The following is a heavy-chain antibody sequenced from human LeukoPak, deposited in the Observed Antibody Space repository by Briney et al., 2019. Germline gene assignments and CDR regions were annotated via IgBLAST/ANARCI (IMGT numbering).Heavy chain of an antibody. D-gene: IGHD3-10*01. V-gene: IGHV3-23*01. J-gene: IGHJ4*02. Sequence: GGSLRLSCAASGFIFSNYAMSWVRQAPGKGLQWVSAISGSGGSTYYADSVKGRFTISRDNSKNTLYLQMNSLRAEDTAVYYCARHGEGSGSYYNAYYFDYWGQGTLVTVSS. CDR3: ARHGEGSGSYYNAYYFDY. CDR2: ISGSGGST. CDR1: GFIFSNYA.